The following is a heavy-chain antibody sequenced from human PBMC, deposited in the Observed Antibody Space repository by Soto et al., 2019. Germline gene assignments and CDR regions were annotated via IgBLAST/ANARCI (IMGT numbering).Heavy chain of an antibody. J-gene: IGHJ5*02. CDR3: ATTRTGYSYGFFFWFDP. Sequence: GGSLRLSCAASGFTFSSYWMSWVRQAPGKGQEWVANIKQDGSEKYYVDSVKGRFTISRDNAKNSLYLQMNRLRAEDTAVYYCATTRTGYSYGFFFWFDPWGQGNLVTVSS. CDR1: GFTFSSYW. V-gene: IGHV3-7*01. CDR2: IKQDGSEK. D-gene: IGHD5-18*01.